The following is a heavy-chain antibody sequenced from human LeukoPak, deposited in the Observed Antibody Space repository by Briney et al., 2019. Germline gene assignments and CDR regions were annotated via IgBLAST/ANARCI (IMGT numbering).Heavy chain of an antibody. CDR1: GFTFNNYA. Sequence: GGSLRLSCAASGFTFNNYAMSWVRQAPGKGLVWVSRISPTGSTTSYADSVKGRFTVSRDNAKNTLYLQANNLRAEDTAVYYCARGPNSNWSGLDFWGQGTLLTVSS. CDR2: ISPTGSTT. J-gene: IGHJ4*02. V-gene: IGHV3-74*01. CDR3: ARGPNSNWSGLDF. D-gene: IGHD6-6*01.